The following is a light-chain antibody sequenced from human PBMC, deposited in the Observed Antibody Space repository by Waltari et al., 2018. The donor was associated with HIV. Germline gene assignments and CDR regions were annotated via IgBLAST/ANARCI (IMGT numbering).Light chain of an antibody. CDR2: DAN. CDR3: CSYAGASGTV. Sequence: QSALTQPASVSGSPGQSVTISCTGTSSNVGGYNLVSWYQQHPDKAPKLVIFDANTRPSGIPFRFSASKSGNTASLTISGLQPEDEADYYCCSYAGASGTVFGGGTKLTVL. CDR1: SSNVGGYNL. J-gene: IGLJ2*01. V-gene: IGLV2-23*01.